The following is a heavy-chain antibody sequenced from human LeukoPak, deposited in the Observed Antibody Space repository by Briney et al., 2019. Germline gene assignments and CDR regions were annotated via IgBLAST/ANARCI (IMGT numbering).Heavy chain of an antibody. CDR3: ARDPRRGSPDYFDY. Sequence: GTSLRLSCATSGFTFNNYPMHWVRRAPGKGLEWVAVIGYDGRFKFHSDSVKGRFTISRDDSENTLYLQMNSLRPEDTALYYCARDPRRGSPDYFDYWGQGTLVTVST. V-gene: IGHV3-30*04. CDR2: IGYDGRFK. D-gene: IGHD3-16*01. J-gene: IGHJ4*02. CDR1: GFTFNNYP.